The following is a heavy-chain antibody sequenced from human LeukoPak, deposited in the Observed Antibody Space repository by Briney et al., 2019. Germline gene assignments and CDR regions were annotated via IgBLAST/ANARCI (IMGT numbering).Heavy chain of an antibody. V-gene: IGHV3-7*01. J-gene: IGHJ4*01. D-gene: IGHD2-15*01. CDR2: IKQDGGEK. CDR3: ARADVVMVSASLVLDF. CDR1: GVTFRSDW. Sequence: PGGSLRLSCAASGVTFRSDWMSWVRQAPGKGLELVATIKQDGGEKYYSDSVKGRFTISRDNAKNSLYVQMNSLRAEDTAVYYCARADVVMVSASLVLDFWGHGTLVSVSS.